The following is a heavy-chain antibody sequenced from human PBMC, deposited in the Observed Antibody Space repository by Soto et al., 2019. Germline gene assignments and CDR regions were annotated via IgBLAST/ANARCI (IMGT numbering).Heavy chain of an antibody. Sequence: ASVKVSCKASGYTFTSYYMHWVRQAPGQGLEWMGIINPSGGSTSYAQKFQGRVTMTRDTSTSTVYMELSSLRSEDTAVYYCARDLDNYGDYGYYYGMDVWGQGTTVTVSS. CDR3: ARDLDNYGDYGYYYGMDV. V-gene: IGHV1-46*01. CDR1: GYTFTSYY. CDR2: INPSGGST. D-gene: IGHD4-17*01. J-gene: IGHJ6*02.